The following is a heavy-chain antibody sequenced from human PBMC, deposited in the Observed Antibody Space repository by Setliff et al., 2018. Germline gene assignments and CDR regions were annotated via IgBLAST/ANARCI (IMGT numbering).Heavy chain of an antibody. V-gene: IGHV4-59*01. J-gene: IGHJ3*02. D-gene: IGHD1-26*01. CDR2: XXXXXXX. Sequence: SETLSLTCTVSGGSISVYYWTWFRQPPGKXXXXXXXXXXXXXXXXXXXKXXXTXXXDPSKNQFSLRVTSVTAADTAVYYCARTLPTYCRDGPCKVGALDIWGQGTMVTVSS. CDR3: ARTLPTYCRDGPCKVGALDI. CDR1: GGSISVYY.